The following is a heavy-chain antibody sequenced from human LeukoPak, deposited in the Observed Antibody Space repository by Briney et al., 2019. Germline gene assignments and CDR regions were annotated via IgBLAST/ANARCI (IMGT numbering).Heavy chain of an antibody. D-gene: IGHD3-3*01. CDR2: IWYDGSKK. J-gene: IGHJ6*02. V-gene: IGHV3-33*01. Sequence: GGSLRLSCAVSGFTITNYGMHWVRQAPGKGLKWVAVIWYDGSKKYYTDSVKGRYTISRDTSKNTVYLQMDSLRVEDTAVYYCARRFLEWSETYYYGMDVWGQGTTVTVSS. CDR3: ARRFLEWSETYYYGMDV. CDR1: GFTITNYG.